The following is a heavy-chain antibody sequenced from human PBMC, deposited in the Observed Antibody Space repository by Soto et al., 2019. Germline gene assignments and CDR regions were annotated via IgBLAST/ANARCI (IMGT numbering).Heavy chain of an antibody. CDR2: SRNRANSYTT. V-gene: IGHV3-72*01. J-gene: IGHJ6*02. D-gene: IGHD5-18*01. CDR1: GFTFSDHY. Sequence: EVQLVESGGGLVQPGGSLRLTCAASGFTFSDHYMDWVRQAPGKGPEWVGRSRNRANSYTTEYAASVKGRFTISRDGSQNSLFLQMNSLQTEDTAVYYCARGPSRLQDPYYYYPMDVWGQGTTVTVSS. CDR3: ARGPSRLQDPYYYYPMDV.